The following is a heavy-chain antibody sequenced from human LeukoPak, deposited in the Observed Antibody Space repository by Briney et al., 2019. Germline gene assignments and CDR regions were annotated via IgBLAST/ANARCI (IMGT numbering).Heavy chain of an antibody. J-gene: IGHJ4*02. Sequence: ASVKVSCKASGFTFIRSAVQWARQARGQRLEWIGWIVVDRGNTNYAQKFQERITITRDMSTNTAYLQLSSLRSEDTAVYYCAADPTYYYGSGTYYKAPSLGYWGQGTLVTVSS. V-gene: IGHV1-58*01. D-gene: IGHD3-10*01. CDR2: IVVDRGNT. CDR3: AADPTYYYGSGTYYKAPSLGY. CDR1: GFTFIRSA.